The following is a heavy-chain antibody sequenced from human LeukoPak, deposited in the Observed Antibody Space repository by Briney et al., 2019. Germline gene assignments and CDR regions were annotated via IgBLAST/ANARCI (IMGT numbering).Heavy chain of an antibody. D-gene: IGHD7-27*01. J-gene: IGHJ4*02. Sequence: SETLSLTCTVSGDFITAYYWSWIRQPPGKGPEWIGYVYYSGSTEYNPSLRSRVTISLEMSKHQFSLNLTSVTAADTAVYYCASNTGTVFDYWGQGALVTVSS. CDR1: GDFITAYY. CDR2: VYYSGST. V-gene: IGHV4-59*01. CDR3: ASNTGTVFDY.